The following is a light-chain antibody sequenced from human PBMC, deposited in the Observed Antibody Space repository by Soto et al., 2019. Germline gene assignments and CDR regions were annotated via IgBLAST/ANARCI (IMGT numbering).Light chain of an antibody. CDR2: KAS. V-gene: IGKV1-5*03. CDR1: QSISSW. Sequence: DIQMTQSPSTLSASVGDRVTITCRASQSISSWLAWYQQKPGKAPKLLIYKASILESGVPSRFSGSGSGTEFTLTISSLQPDDFATYYCQQYNSYLWTFGKGTKVDIK. CDR3: QQYNSYLWT. J-gene: IGKJ1*01.